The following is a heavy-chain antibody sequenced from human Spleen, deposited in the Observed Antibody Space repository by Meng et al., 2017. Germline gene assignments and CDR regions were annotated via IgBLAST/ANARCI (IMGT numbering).Heavy chain of an antibody. CDR2: MYYSGST. D-gene: IGHD3-10*01. CDR3: ARDLASYGSGSYYH. CDR1: GGSISSSSYF. J-gene: IGHJ4*02. V-gene: IGHV4-39*07. Sequence: ESLKISCTVSGGSISSSSYFWGWIRQPPGKGLEWIGSMYYSGSTYYNPSLKSRVTISVDTSKNQFSLKLSSVTAADTAVYYCARDLASYGSGSYYHWGQGTLVTVSS.